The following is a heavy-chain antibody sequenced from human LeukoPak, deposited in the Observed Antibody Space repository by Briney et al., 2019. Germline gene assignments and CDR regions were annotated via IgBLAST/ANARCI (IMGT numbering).Heavy chain of an antibody. CDR2: ISGSGGST. Sequence: GGSLRLSCAASGFTFSSDAMSWVRHAPGQGLEWVSAISGSGGSTYYADSVKGRFTISRDNSKNTLYLQMNSLRAEDTAVYYCAKALDYSYGYFDLWGRGTLVTVSS. J-gene: IGHJ2*01. CDR3: AKALDYSYGYFDL. CDR1: GFTFSSDA. V-gene: IGHV3-23*01. D-gene: IGHD4-11*01.